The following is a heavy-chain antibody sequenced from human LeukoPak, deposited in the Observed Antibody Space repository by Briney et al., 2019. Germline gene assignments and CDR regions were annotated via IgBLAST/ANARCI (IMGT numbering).Heavy chain of an antibody. CDR3: AKTSHRSYYYDSSGYYSNFDY. CDR1: GFTFSSYA. D-gene: IGHD3-22*01. CDR2: ISGSGGST. Sequence: PGGSLRLSCAASGFTFSSYAMSWVRQAPGKGLEWVSAISGSGGSTYYADSVKGRFTISRDNSKNTLYLQMNSLRAEDPAVYYCAKTSHRSYYYDSSGYYSNFDYWGQGTLVTVSS. V-gene: IGHV3-23*01. J-gene: IGHJ4*02.